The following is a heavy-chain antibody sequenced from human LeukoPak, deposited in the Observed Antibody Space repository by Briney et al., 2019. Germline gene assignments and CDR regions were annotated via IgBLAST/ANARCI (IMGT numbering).Heavy chain of an antibody. V-gene: IGHV1-2*02. CDR2: INPNSGGT. CDR1: GNTFTGYY. CDR3: ARDGYLNNNWNGGY. Sequence: ASVKVSCTGSGNTFTGYYMHWVRQAPGQGLEWMGWINPNSGGTNYAQKFQGRVTMTRDTSISTAYMELSRLRSDDTAVYYCARDGYLNNNWNGGYWGQGTLVTVSS. J-gene: IGHJ4*02. D-gene: IGHD1-20*01.